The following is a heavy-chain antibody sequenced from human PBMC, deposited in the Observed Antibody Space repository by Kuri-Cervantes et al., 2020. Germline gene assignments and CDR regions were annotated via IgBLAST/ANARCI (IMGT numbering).Heavy chain of an antibody. V-gene: IGHV1-69*13. Sequence: SVKVSCKASGGTFSSYAISWVRQAPGQGLEWMGGIIPIFGTANYAQKFQGRVMITADESTSTAYMELSSLRSEDTAVYYCASRGYSYGYDYYYGMDVWGQGTTVTVSS. CDR3: ASRGYSYGYDYYYGMDV. CDR2: IIPIFGTA. J-gene: IGHJ6*02. CDR1: GGTFSSYA. D-gene: IGHD5-18*01.